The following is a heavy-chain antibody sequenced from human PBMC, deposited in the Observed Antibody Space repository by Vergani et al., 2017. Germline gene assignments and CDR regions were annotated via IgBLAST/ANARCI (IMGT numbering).Heavy chain of an antibody. D-gene: IGHD3-22*01. CDR3: AGSSGYYSDYFDF. CDR1: GGTFSSNS. J-gene: IGHJ4*02. V-gene: IGHV1-69*13. CDR2: IIPIFGTT. Sequence: QGQLAQSGAEVKKPGSSVKVSCKASGGTFSSNSISWVRQAPGQGLEWMGRIIPIFGTTSYAQKFQGRVTILADESTSTAYMELSSLRSEYTAVYYCAGSSGYYSDYFDFWGQGTLVTVSS.